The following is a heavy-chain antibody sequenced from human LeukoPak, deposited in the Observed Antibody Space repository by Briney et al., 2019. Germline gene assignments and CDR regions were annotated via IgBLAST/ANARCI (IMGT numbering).Heavy chain of an antibody. J-gene: IGHJ4*02. V-gene: IGHV3-23*01. D-gene: IGHD2-15*01. CDR1: GFTFSSYA. CDR2: ISGSGSST. Sequence: GGSLRLSCAASGFTFSSYAMNWVRQAPGKGLEWVSAISGSGSSTYYADSVKGRFTISRDNSKNTLYLQMNSLRAEDTAVYYCARGVVVVAAKYYFDYWGQGTLVTVSS. CDR3: ARGVVVVAAKYYFDY.